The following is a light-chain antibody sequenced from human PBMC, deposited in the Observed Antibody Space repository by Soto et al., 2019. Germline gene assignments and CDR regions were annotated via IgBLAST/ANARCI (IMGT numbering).Light chain of an antibody. CDR1: SSNIGANYD. J-gene: IGLJ1*01. Sequence: QSVLTQPPSVSGAPGQRVTISCTGSSSNIGANYDVHWYQQRPGTAPKLLIFGNSNRPSGVPDRFSGSKSGTSASLAITGLQAEDEAEYYCNSYSSTNFYVXGTGTKVTVL. V-gene: IGLV1-40*01. CDR2: GNS. CDR3: NSYSSTNFYV.